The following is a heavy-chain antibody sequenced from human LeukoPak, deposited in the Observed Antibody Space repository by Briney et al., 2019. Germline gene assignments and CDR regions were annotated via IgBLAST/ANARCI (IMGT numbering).Heavy chain of an antibody. Sequence: PGRSLRLSCAASGFTFSSYGMHWVRQAPGKGLEWVAVIWYDGSNKYYADSVKGRFTISRDNSKNTLYLQMNSLRAEDTAVYYCAKLTVGADDAFDIWGQGTMVTVSS. D-gene: IGHD1-26*01. V-gene: IGHV3-33*06. CDR2: IWYDGSNK. CDR3: AKLTVGADDAFDI. CDR1: GFTFSSYG. J-gene: IGHJ3*02.